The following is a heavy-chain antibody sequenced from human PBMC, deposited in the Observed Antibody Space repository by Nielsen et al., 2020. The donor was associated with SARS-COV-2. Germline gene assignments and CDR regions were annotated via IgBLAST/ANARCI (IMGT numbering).Heavy chain of an antibody. Sequence: VRQCPGKGLEWVGRIKSKTDGGTTDYAAPVKGRFTISRDDSKNTLYLQMNSLKTEDTAVYYCTTADYDYVWGSYRPEYWGQGTLVTVSS. CDR2: IKSKTDGGTT. V-gene: IGHV3-15*01. J-gene: IGHJ4*02. CDR3: TTADYDYVWGSYRPEY. D-gene: IGHD3-16*02.